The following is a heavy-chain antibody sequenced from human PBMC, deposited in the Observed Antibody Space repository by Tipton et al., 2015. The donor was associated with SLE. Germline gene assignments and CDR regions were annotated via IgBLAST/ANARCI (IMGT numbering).Heavy chain of an antibody. CDR3: ARGGASVLIRNCYFDY. CDR2: VYYTGNT. J-gene: IGHJ4*01. Sequence: TLSLTCTVSGGSISSSNYYWGWIRQPPGKGLEWIGSVYYTGNTYYNPSLKSRVTISVDTSKNQFSLKLSSVTAADTAVYYCARGGASVLIRNCYFDYWGQGSLVTVSS. D-gene: IGHD2-8*01. CDR1: GGSISSSNYY. V-gene: IGHV4-39*07.